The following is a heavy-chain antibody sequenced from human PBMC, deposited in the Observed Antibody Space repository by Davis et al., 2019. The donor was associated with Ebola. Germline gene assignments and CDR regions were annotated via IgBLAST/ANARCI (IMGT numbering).Heavy chain of an antibody. D-gene: IGHD5/OR15-5a*01. Sequence: AASVKVSCKASGYTFTSYAMHWVRQAPGQRLEWMGWINAGNGNTKYSQKFQGRVTITADKSTSTAYMELSSLRSEDTAVYYCAIYASPQRARLYYYYGMDVWGQGTTVTVSS. J-gene: IGHJ6*02. CDR2: INAGNGNT. CDR1: GYTFTSYA. V-gene: IGHV1-3*01. CDR3: AIYASPQRARLYYYYGMDV.